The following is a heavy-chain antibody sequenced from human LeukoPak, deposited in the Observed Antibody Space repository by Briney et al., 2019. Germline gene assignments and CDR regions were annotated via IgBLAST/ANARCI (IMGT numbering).Heavy chain of an antibody. CDR3: ARYPNHDYIWGSYRVRVYYFDY. CDR1: GGSFGGYY. D-gene: IGHD3-16*02. V-gene: IGHV4-34*01. CDR2: INHSGST. J-gene: IGHJ4*02. Sequence: SETLSLTCAVYGGSFGGYYWSWIRQPPGKGLEWIGEINHSGSTNYNPSLKSRVTISVDTSKNQFSLKLSSVTAADTAVYYCARYPNHDYIWGSYRVRVYYFDYWGQGTLVTVSS.